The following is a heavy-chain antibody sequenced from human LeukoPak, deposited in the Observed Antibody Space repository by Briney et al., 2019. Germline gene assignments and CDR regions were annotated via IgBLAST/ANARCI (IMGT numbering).Heavy chain of an antibody. V-gene: IGHV4-59*01. CDR1: GGSLSSYY. Sequence: SEPLSLTCTVSGGSLSSYYWIWIRQPPGKGLEWIGYIYYSGSNNYNPSLKSRVTISVDTSKNQFSLKLSSVTAADTAVYYCARGPDSSSWSLSYYYGMDVWGQGTTVTVSS. CDR3: ARGPDSSSWSLSYYYGMDV. J-gene: IGHJ6*02. CDR2: IYYSGSN. D-gene: IGHD6-13*01.